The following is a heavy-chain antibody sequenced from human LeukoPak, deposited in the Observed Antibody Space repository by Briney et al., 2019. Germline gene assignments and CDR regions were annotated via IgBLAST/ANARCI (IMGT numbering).Heavy chain of an antibody. V-gene: IGHV3-20*04. CDR1: GFTFDDYG. Sequence: GGSLRLSCAASGFTFDDYGMSWVRQAPGKGLEWVSGINWIRSSTGYADSVRGRFTISRDNAENSLYLHMNSLRAEDTAFYYCARGYYESSGYYFDYWGQGTLVTVSS. CDR2: INWIRSST. J-gene: IGHJ4*02. D-gene: IGHD3-22*01. CDR3: ARGYYESSGYYFDY.